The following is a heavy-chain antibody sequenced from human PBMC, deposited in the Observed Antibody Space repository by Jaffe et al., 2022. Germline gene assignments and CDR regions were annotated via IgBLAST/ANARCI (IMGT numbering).Heavy chain of an antibody. CDR1: GGSISSGSYS. V-gene: IGHV4-61*02. D-gene: IGHD6-13*01. CDR2: YYTVGGP. Sequence: QVQLQESGPGLLKPSQTLSLTCTVSGGSISSGSYSWSWIRQPAGKGLEWIGRYYTVGGPTYNPSLRSRVTISVDTSGTRLSLKLSSVTAAETAIYYCARWAVAADGFDIWGQGTMVTVSS. CDR3: ARWAVAADGFDI. J-gene: IGHJ3*02.